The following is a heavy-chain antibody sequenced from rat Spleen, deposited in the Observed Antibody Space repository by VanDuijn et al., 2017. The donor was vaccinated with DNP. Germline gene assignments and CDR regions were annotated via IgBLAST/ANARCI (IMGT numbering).Heavy chain of an antibody. CDR3: TSNPHIRTAAPFDY. J-gene: IGHJ2*01. Sequence: EVQLVESGGGLVQPGRSMKLSCAASGFTFSNYYMAWVRQAPTKGLEWVASISTGGGNTYYRDSVKGRFSLSRDNAKSTLYLQVNSLRSEDTATYYCTSNPHIRTAAPFDYWGQGAMVAVSS. CDR2: ISTGGGNT. D-gene: IGHD3-8*01. CDR1: GFTFSNYY. V-gene: IGHV5-25*01.